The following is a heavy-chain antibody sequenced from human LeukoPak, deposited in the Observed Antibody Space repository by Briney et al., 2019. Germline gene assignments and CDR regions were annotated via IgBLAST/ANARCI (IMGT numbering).Heavy chain of an antibody. CDR1: GFTFSSYA. Sequence: GRSLRLSCAASGFTFSSYAMHWVRQAPGKGLEWVAVISYDGSNKYYADSVKGRFTISRDNSKNTLYLQMNSLRAEDTAVYYCARDNYYDSSANAFDIWGQGTMVTVSS. D-gene: IGHD3-22*01. CDR3: ARDNYYDSSANAFDI. CDR2: ISYDGSNK. V-gene: IGHV3-30*04. J-gene: IGHJ3*02.